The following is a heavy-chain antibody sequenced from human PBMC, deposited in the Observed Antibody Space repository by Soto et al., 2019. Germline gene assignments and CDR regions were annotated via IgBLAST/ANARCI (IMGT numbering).Heavy chain of an antibody. CDR3: ARGKKYSSSWYYFDY. V-gene: IGHV1-69*13. D-gene: IGHD6-13*01. J-gene: IGHJ4*02. CDR2: IIPIFGTA. CDR1: GGTFSSYA. Sequence: SVKVSCKASGGTFSSYAISWVRQAPGQGLEWMGGIIPIFGTANYAQKFQGRVTITADESTSTAYMELSSLRSEDTAVYYCARGKKYSSSWYYFDYWGQGALVTVSS.